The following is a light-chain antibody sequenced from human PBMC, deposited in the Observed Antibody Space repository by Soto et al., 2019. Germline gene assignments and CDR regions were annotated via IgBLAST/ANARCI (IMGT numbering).Light chain of an antibody. Sequence: PATQPASVCGSPGQSTTISCTGTSSDVCGYNYVSWYQQHPGKAPTLMIYQVSNRPSGVPNRLSAYKTGTTASRAICGLQAEDEADYYWRSYASSSTRSVGTWTKVNVL. CDR1: SSDVCGYNY. CDR3: RSYASSSTRS. V-gene: IGLV2-14*01. CDR2: QVS. J-gene: IGLJ1*01.